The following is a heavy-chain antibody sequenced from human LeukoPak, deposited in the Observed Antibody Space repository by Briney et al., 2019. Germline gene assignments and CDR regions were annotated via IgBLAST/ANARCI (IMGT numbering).Heavy chain of an antibody. D-gene: IGHD3-3*01. CDR2: ISPSSSTI. Sequence: PGGSLRLSCAASGFTFTTYSMNWVRQAPGKGLEWASYISPSSSTIYYADSVKGRFTISRDNAKNSLYLQMNSLRADDTAVYYCARGGDFYWGQGTLVTVSS. V-gene: IGHV3-48*01. J-gene: IGHJ4*02. CDR1: GFTFTTYS. CDR3: ARGGDFY.